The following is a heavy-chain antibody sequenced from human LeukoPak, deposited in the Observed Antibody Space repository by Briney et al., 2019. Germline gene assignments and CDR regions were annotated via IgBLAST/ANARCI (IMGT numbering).Heavy chain of an antibody. J-gene: IGHJ4*02. CDR3: ARASGYYYGSGDKYYFDY. Sequence: ASVKVSCKASGYTFTSYGISWVRQAPGQGLEWMGWISAYNGNTNYAQKLQGRVTMTTDTSTSTAYMELRSLRSDDTAVYYCARASGYYYGSGDKYYFDYWGQGTLVTVSS. CDR1: GYTFTSYG. CDR2: ISAYNGNT. D-gene: IGHD3-10*01. V-gene: IGHV1-18*01.